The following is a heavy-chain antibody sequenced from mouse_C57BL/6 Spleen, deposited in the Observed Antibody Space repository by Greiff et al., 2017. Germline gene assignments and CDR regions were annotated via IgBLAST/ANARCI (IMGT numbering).Heavy chain of an antibody. CDR1: GYTFTEYT. CDR3: ARKRGMDGNYWFAY. CDR2: INPGSGGP. D-gene: IGHD2-1*01. Sequence: VKLQESGAELVKPGASVTLSCKASGYTFTEYTIHWVKQRSGQGLEWIGVINPGSGGPTYNEKFKGKATLTADKSSSTAYMQLSSLTSEDSAVYFCARKRGMDGNYWFAYWGQGTLVTVSA. V-gene: IGHV1-54*01. J-gene: IGHJ3*01.